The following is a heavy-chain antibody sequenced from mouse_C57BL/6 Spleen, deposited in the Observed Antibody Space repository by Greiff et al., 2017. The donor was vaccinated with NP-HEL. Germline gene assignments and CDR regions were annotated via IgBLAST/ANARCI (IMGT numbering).Heavy chain of an antibody. CDR3: AITTVYYYAMDY. D-gene: IGHD1-1*01. CDR1: GYAFSSSW. J-gene: IGHJ4*01. V-gene: IGHV1-82*01. CDR2: IYPGDGDT. Sequence: QVQLQQSGPELVKPGASVKISCKASGYAFSSSWMNWVKQRPGKGLEWIGRIYPGDGDTNYNGKFKGKATLTADKSSSTAYMQLSSLTSEDSAVYFCAITTVYYYAMDYWGQGTSVTVSS.